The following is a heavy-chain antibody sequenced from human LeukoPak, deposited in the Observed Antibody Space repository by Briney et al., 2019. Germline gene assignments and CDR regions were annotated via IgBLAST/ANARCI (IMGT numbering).Heavy chain of an antibody. Sequence: SETLSLTCTVSGDSISSLNHYWGWIRQPPGTGLEWIGTIYHNGFTYYNPSLKSRVTISVDTSKNQFSLKLSSVTAADTAVYYCARLDDFWSGYAFFDSWGQGTLVTVSS. CDR3: ARLDDFWSGYAFFDS. J-gene: IGHJ4*02. CDR1: GDSISSLNHY. V-gene: IGHV4-39*01. CDR2: IYHNGFT. D-gene: IGHD3-3*01.